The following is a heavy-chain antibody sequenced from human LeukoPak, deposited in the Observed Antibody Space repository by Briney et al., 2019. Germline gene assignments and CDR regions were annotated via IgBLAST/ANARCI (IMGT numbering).Heavy chain of an antibody. Sequence: ASVKVFCKASGYTFTGYYMHWVRQARGQGLEWMGWINPNSGGTNYAQKFQGRVTMTRETSISTAYMELSRLRSDDTAVYYCARNPSTTGTKDYWGQGTLVTVSP. CDR1: GYTFTGYY. CDR3: ARNPSTTGTKDY. D-gene: IGHD1-1*01. CDR2: INPNSGGT. J-gene: IGHJ4*02. V-gene: IGHV1-2*02.